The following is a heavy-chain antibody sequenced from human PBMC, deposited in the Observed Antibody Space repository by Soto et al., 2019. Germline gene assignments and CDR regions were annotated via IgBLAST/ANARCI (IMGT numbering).Heavy chain of an antibody. Sequence: ASVKVSCKASGYTFTSYDINWVRQATGQGLEWMGWMNPNSGNTGYAQKFQGRVTMTRNTSISTAYMELSSLRSEDTAVYYCARGGRTTVTTYYYYGMDVWGQGTTVTVSS. V-gene: IGHV1-8*01. CDR3: ARGGRTTVTTYYYYGMDV. CDR2: MNPNSGNT. J-gene: IGHJ6*02. CDR1: GYTFTSYD. D-gene: IGHD4-17*01.